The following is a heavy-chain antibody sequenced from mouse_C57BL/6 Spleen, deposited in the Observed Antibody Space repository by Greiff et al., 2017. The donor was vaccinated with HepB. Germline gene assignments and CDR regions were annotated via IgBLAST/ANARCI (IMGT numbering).Heavy chain of an antibody. V-gene: IGHV1-55*01. J-gene: IGHJ4*01. D-gene: IGHD1-1*01. CDR1: GYTFTSYW. CDR2: IYPGSGST. Sequence: VQLQQSGAELVKPGASVKMSCKASGYTFTSYWITWVKQRPGQGLEWIGDIYPGSGSTNYNEKFKSKATLTVDTSSSTAYMQLSSLTSEDSAVYYCAREGYYYGSKDAMDYWGQGTSVTVSS. CDR3: AREGYYYGSKDAMDY.